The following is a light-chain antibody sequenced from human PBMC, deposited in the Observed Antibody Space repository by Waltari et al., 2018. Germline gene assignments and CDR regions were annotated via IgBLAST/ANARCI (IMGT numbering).Light chain of an antibody. V-gene: IGLV3-21*01. J-gene: IGLJ1*01. CDR3: QVWDANNEPGV. Sequence: SYVLTQPPSVSVAPGETARITCGGNNIGSKRVHWYRQKPGQAPQLVISYDSDRPSGIPERFSGSNSGDTATLTISRVEAGDEADYYCQVWDANNEPGVFGTGTEVTVL. CDR1: NIGSKR. CDR2: YDS.